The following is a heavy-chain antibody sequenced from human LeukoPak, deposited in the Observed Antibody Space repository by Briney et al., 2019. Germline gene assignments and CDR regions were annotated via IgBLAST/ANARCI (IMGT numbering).Heavy chain of an antibody. Sequence: GGSLRLSCVASGFTFSSYALNWVRQTPGKGLEWVSAISGSGASTYYADSVKGRFTISRDNSKNTLYVQMNSLRAEDTAVYYCAKSQFGGVFDGFDIWGQGTMVTVSS. V-gene: IGHV3-23*01. CDR3: AKSQFGGVFDGFDI. CDR2: ISGSGAST. J-gene: IGHJ3*02. CDR1: GFTFSSYA. D-gene: IGHD3-16*01.